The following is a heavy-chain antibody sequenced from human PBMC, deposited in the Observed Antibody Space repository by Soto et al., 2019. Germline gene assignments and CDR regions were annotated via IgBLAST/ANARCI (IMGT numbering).Heavy chain of an antibody. D-gene: IGHD3-10*01. V-gene: IGHV4-59*08. CDR1: GGSISSYY. Sequence: SETLSLTCTVSGGSISSYYWSWIRQPPGKGLEWIGYIYYSGSTNYNPSLKSRVTISVDTSKNQFSLKLSSVTAADTAVYYCARYYGGYSDYWGQGALVTVSS. CDR2: IYYSGST. CDR3: ARYYGGYSDY. J-gene: IGHJ4*02.